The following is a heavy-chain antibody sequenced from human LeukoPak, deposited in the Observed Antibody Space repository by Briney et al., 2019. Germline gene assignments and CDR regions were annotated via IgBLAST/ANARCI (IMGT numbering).Heavy chain of an antibody. V-gene: IGHV4-39*07. Sequence: PSETLSLTCTVSGGSISSSSYYWGWIRQPPGKGLEWIGSIYYSGSTYFNPPLKSRVTISVDRSKNQFSLKLSSVTAADTAVYYCARASYDYVWGSYRSPRYYFDYWGQGTLVTVSS. CDR1: GGSISSSSYY. J-gene: IGHJ4*02. CDR2: IYYSGST. CDR3: ARASYDYVWGSYRSPRYYFDY. D-gene: IGHD3-16*02.